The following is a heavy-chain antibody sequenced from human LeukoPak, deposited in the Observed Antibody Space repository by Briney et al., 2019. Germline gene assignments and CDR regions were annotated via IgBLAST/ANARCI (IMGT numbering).Heavy chain of an antibody. Sequence: ASVKVSCKASGYTFTSYGISWVRQAPGQGLEWMGWINPNSGGTNYAQKFQGRVTMTRDTSISTAYMELSRLRSDDTAVYYCASSRFDDSSGSGAFDIWGQGTMVTVSS. CDR1: GYTFTSYG. J-gene: IGHJ3*02. CDR2: INPNSGGT. D-gene: IGHD3-22*01. CDR3: ASSRFDDSSGSGAFDI. V-gene: IGHV1-2*02.